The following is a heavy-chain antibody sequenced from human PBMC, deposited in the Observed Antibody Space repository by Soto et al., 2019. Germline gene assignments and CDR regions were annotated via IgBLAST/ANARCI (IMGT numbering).Heavy chain of an antibody. CDR3: ANFNPGRDCSSTSCYSTYFDY. CDR1: GFTFNKYA. Sequence: GGSLRLSCAASGFTFNKYAMSWVRRAPGKGLEWVSAISGSGISTYYADSVKGRFTISRDNSKNTLYLQMNSLRAEDTAVYYCANFNPGRDCSSTSCYSTYFDYWGQGTLVTVSS. CDR2: ISGSGIST. J-gene: IGHJ4*02. V-gene: IGHV3-23*01. D-gene: IGHD2-2*01.